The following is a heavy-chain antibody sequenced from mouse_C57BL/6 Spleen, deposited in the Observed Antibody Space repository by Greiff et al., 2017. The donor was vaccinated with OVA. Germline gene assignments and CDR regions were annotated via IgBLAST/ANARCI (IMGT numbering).Heavy chain of an antibody. V-gene: IGHV5-17*01. CDR2: ISSGSSTI. D-gene: IGHD1-1*01. J-gene: IGHJ4*01. CDR1: GFTFSDYG. CDR3: ALITTDGRYTMDY. Sequence: EVKLVESGGGLVKPGGSLKLSCAASGFTFSDYGMHWVRQAPEKGLEWVAYISSGSSTIYYADTVKGRFTISRDNAKNTLFLQMTSLRSEDTAMYYCALITTDGRYTMDYWGQGTSVTVSS.